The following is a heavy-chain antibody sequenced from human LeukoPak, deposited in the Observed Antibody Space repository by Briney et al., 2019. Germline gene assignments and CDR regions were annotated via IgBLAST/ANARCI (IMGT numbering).Heavy chain of an antibody. V-gene: IGHV1-18*01. Sequence: ASVKVSCKASGGTFSSYAISWVRQAPGQGLEWMGGIIAYSTYTGNTNDAQKFQGRVLMTTDTSTNIAYMELRSLRSDDTAVYYCTRDLGDMAAGVFYGYWGQGTLVTVSS. J-gene: IGHJ4*02. CDR3: TRDLGDMAAGVFYGY. CDR2: IIAYSTYTGNT. D-gene: IGHD2/OR15-2a*01. CDR1: GGTFSSYA.